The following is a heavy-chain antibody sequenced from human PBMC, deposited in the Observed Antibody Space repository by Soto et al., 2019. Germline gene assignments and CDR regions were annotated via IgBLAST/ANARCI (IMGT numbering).Heavy chain of an antibody. CDR2: ISSSSSTI. Sequence: VGSLRLSCAASGFTFSTYSMNWVRQAPGKGLEWVSSISSSSSTIYYADSVKGRFTIPRDNAKNSLYLQMNSLRAEDTAVYYCARVLGYYDSSGADYWGQGTLVTVS. CDR1: GFTFSTYS. CDR3: ARVLGYYDSSGADY. J-gene: IGHJ4*02. V-gene: IGHV3-48*01. D-gene: IGHD3-22*01.